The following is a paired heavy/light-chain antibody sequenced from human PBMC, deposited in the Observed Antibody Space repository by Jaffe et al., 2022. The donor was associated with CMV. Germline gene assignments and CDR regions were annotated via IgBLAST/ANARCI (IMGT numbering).Heavy chain of an antibody. Sequence: EVQLVESGGGLVQPGGSLRLSCAASGFTFSSYSMNWVRQAPGKGLEWVSYISSSSSTIYYADSVKGRFTISRDNAKNSLYLQMNSLRDEDTAVYYCARESGRGYSYHYYYYGMDVWGQGTTVTVSS. CDR1: GFTFSSYS. D-gene: IGHD5-18*01. J-gene: IGHJ6*02. V-gene: IGHV3-48*02. CDR3: ARESGRGYSYHYYYYGMDV. CDR2: ISSSSSTI.
Light chain of an antibody. Sequence: DIQMTQSPSSLSASVGDRVTITCRASQSISSYLNWYQQKPGKAPKLLIYAASSLQSGVPSRFSGSGSGTDFTLTISSLQPEDFATYYCQQSYSTLRTFGGGTKVEIK. V-gene: IGKV1-39*01. CDR2: AAS. CDR3: QQSYSTLRT. J-gene: IGKJ4*01. CDR1: QSISSY.